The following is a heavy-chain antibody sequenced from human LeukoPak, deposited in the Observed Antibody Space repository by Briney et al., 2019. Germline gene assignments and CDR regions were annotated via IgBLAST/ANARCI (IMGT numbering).Heavy chain of an antibody. CDR2: IAGSGRNT. J-gene: IGHJ4*02. CDR1: GFTLSTYA. CDR3: ARGPEVFEYSSSRIGGGY. V-gene: IGHV3-23*01. Sequence: PGGSLRLSCAASGFTLSTYALSWVRQAPGKGLDWVSLIAGSGRNTYYADSVKGRFTISRDNSKNTLYLQMNSLRAEDTAVYYCARGPEVFEYSSSRIGGGYWGQGTPVTVSS. D-gene: IGHD6-6*01.